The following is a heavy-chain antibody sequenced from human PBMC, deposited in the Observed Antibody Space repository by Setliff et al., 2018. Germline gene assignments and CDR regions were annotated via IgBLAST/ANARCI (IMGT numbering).Heavy chain of an antibody. V-gene: IGHV4-39*06. D-gene: IGHD3-16*02. Sequence: SETLSLTCTVSGGSISSSSYYWGWIRQPPGKGLEWIGSIYYSGSTYYNPSLNSRGTISVDTSRDQFPLRLSSVTAADTAVYYCARDLYDYVWGTYRYHDAFDIWGQGTMVTVSS. CDR2: IYYSGST. CDR1: GGSISSSSYY. CDR3: ARDLYDYVWGTYRYHDAFDI. J-gene: IGHJ3*02.